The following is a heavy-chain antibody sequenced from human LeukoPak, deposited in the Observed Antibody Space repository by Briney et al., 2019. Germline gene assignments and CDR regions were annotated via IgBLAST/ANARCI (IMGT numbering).Heavy chain of an antibody. V-gene: IGHV3-23*01. CDR2: IGASGVSA. J-gene: IGHJ4*02. Sequence: GGSLRLSCEASGFTFGTHAMTWVRQAPGKGLEWVSAIGASGVSAYYADSVMGRFTISRDNSKNTLYLQMYRLRAEDTAMYYCAKEPAVWGQGTLATVSS. CDR1: GFTFGTHA. D-gene: IGHD1-14*01. CDR3: AKEPAV.